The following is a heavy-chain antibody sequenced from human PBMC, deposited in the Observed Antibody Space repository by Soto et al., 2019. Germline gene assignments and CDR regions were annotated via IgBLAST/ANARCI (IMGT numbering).Heavy chain of an antibody. J-gene: IGHJ6*02. CDR2: IYYTGST. D-gene: IGHD5-18*01. Sequence: PSETLSLTCTVSGGSVSSGSHYWNWIRQPPGKGLEWIGYIYYTGSTNYSPSLTSRVTLSLDTSKNQFSLKLRSVTAADTAVYFCARDSAMVWDYYYGVDVWGQGTTVTVS. CDR3: ARDSAMVWDYYYGVDV. V-gene: IGHV4-61*01. CDR1: GGSVSSGSHY.